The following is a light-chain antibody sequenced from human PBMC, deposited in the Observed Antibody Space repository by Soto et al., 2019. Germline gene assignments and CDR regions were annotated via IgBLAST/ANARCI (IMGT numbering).Light chain of an antibody. V-gene: IGLV1-40*01. CDR1: SSNIGAGYD. J-gene: IGLJ3*02. CDR2: GNS. CDR3: QSYDSSLSGWV. Sequence: QSVLTQPPSVSGAPGQXVTIXCTGSSSNIGAGYDVHWYQQLPGTAPKLLIYGNSNRPSGVPDRFSGSKSGTSASLAITGLQAEDEADYYCQSYDSSLSGWVFGGGTKLTVL.